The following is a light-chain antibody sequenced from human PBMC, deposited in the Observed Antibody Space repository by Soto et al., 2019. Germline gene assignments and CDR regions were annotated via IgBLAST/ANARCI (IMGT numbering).Light chain of an antibody. V-gene: IGKV3-20*01. CDR3: QQYDISPWT. Sequence: EIVLTQSPATLSLSPGERATLSCRASESLSSNCLAWYQQKPGQAPRVLIYDSSTRATGFPDRFSGSGSGTDFTLTISRLEPEDSAVYYCQQYDISPWTFGQGTKVDIK. CDR1: ESLSSNC. CDR2: DSS. J-gene: IGKJ1*01.